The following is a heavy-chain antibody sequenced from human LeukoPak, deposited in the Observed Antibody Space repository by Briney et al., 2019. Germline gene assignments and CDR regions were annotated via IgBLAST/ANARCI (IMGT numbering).Heavy chain of an antibody. CDR1: GGSITNYY. V-gene: IGHV4-59*01. CDR3: ARVEAATTNPRFDF. D-gene: IGHD1-1*01. J-gene: IGHJ4*02. Sequence: SETLSLTCTVSGGSITNYYWTWIRLPPGKRPEWIGYIYHTGSTNYSPSLKGRLTMSVDTSKSQFSLKLSSLTAADTAVYYCARVEAATTNPRFDFWGQGTLVTVSS. CDR2: IYHTGST.